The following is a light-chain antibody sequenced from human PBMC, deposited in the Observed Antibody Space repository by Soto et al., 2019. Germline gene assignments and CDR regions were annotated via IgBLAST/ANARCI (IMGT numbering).Light chain of an antibody. CDR2: WAS. J-gene: IGKJ1*01. V-gene: IGKV4-1*01. Sequence: DIVMTQSPDSLAVSLGERATINCKSSQSVLYSSNNKNYLTWYQQKPGQPPKLLIYWASTRESGVPDRFSGSGSGTEFTVPNRKPQGEDVAIYFFFQYVWTLWVVGQGTKVEIK. CDR3: FQYVWTLWV. CDR1: QSVLYSSNNKNY.